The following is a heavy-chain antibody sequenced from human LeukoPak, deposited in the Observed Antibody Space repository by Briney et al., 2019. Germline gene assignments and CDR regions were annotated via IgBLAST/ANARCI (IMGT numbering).Heavy chain of an antibody. CDR2: IKSKTDGGTT. J-gene: IGHJ5*02. Sequence: KPGGSLRLSCAASGFTFSNAWMSWVRQAPGKGLEWVGRIKSKTDGGTTDYAAPVKGRFTISRDDSKNTLYLQMNSLKTEDTAVYYCTTGILIVGALSPWGQGTLVTVSS. CDR1: GFTFSNAW. CDR3: TTGILIVGALSP. D-gene: IGHD1-26*01. V-gene: IGHV3-15*01.